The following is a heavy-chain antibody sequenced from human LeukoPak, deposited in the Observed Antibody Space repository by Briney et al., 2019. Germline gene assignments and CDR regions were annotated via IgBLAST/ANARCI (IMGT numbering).Heavy chain of an antibody. V-gene: IGHV1-18*01. D-gene: IGHD3-3*01. Sequence: SVKVSCKASGYTFTSYSINWVRQAPGQGLEWMGWISTYNGNTNYAQKLQGRVTMTTDTSTSTAYMELRSLRSDDTAVYYCARVQDDFWSGSLGYWGQGTLVTVSS. CDR2: ISTYNGNT. CDR3: ARVQDDFWSGSLGY. J-gene: IGHJ4*02. CDR1: GYTFTSYS.